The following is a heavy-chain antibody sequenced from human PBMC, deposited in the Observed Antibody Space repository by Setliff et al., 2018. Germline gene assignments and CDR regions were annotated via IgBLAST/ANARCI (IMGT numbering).Heavy chain of an antibody. CDR1: GYTFISYG. V-gene: IGHV1-18*01. D-gene: IGHD3-10*01. Sequence: ASVKVSCKTSGYTFISYGISWVRQAPGQGLEWMGWINNYNGNTDYAQNIQGRVTMTTDTSTSTAYMELRSLRSDDTAVYYCATDLAIRGVQFDYWGRGTLVTVSS. CDR2: INNYNGNT. CDR3: ATDLAIRGVQFDY. J-gene: IGHJ4*02.